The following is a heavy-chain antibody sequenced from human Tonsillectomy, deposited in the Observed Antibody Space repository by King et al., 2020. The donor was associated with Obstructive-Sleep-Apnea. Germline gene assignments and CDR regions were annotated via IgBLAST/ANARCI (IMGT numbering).Heavy chain of an antibody. CDR2: INPNSGGT. CDR3: GRDLGYCSSTSCYNWFDP. D-gene: IGHD2-2*01. J-gene: IGHJ5*02. CDR1: GYTFTGYY. Sequence: QLVQSGAEVKKPGASVKVSCTASGYTFTGYYMHWVRQAPEQGLEWLGWINPNSGGTNYAQKFQGRVTMTRDTSISTAYMELSRLRSDATAVYYCGRDLGYCSSTSCYNWFDPWGQGTLVTVSS. V-gene: IGHV1-2*02.